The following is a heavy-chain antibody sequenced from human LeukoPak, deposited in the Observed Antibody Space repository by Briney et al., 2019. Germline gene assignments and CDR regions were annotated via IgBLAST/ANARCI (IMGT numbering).Heavy chain of an antibody. V-gene: IGHV4-30-2*01. Sequence: PSQTLSLTCAVSGDSISSENFSWSWIRQPPGKGLEWIGYIYHTGSTNYNPFLKSRVTISLDRSKNQFSLKLTSVTAADTAVYFCARGSNYENYFDYRGQGTLVIVSS. CDR1: GDSISSENFS. CDR2: IYHTGST. J-gene: IGHJ4*02. CDR3: ARGSNYENYFDY. D-gene: IGHD4-11*01.